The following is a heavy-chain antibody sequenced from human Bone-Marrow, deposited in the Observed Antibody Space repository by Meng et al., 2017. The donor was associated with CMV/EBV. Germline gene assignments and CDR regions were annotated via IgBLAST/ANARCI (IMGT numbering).Heavy chain of an antibody. V-gene: IGHV3-48*04. J-gene: IGHJ4*02. CDR2: ISSSSSTI. CDR1: GFTFSSYS. Sequence: GESLKISCAASGFTFSSYSMNWVRQAPGKGLEWVSYISSSSSTIYYADSVKGRFTISRHDAKNSMFLQMDSLRAEDTAVYYCVRGEAVFDYWGQGTLVTVSS. CDR3: VRGEAVFDY. D-gene: IGHD6-19*01.